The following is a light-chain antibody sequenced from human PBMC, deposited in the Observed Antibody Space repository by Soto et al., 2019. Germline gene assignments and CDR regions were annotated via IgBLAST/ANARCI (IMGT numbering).Light chain of an antibody. J-gene: IGKJ2*01. V-gene: IGKV1-5*03. CDR1: RTISDW. Sequence: DIQMTQSPSTLSASIGDRVTITCRASRTISDWLAWYQQRPGKAPKLLIYRAFRLESGVPRRFSGSASGTEFTLTISGLQPEDFATYYCQQYNTFSFTFGQGTRLEIK. CDR3: QQYNTFSFT. CDR2: RAF.